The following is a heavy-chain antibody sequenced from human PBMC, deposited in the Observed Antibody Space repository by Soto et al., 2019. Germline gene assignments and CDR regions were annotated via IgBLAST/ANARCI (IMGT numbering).Heavy chain of an antibody. CDR1: GGSISSSSYY. CDR2: IYYSGST. D-gene: IGHD3-10*01. J-gene: IGHJ5*02. Sequence: SETLSLTCTVSGGSISSSSYYWGWIRQPPGKGLEWIGSIYYSGSTYYNPSLKSRVTISVDTSKNQFSLKLSSVTAADTAVYYCASRFYGSGSYYNEAWSAPWGQGTLVPVSS. V-gene: IGHV4-39*01. CDR3: ASRFYGSGSYYNEAWSAP.